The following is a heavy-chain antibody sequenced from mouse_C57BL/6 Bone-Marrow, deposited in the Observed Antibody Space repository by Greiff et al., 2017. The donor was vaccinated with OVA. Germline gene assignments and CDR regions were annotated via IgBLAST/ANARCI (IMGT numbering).Heavy chain of an antibody. Sequence: QVQLQQSGAELVKPGASVKLSCKASGYTFTGYWMHWVKQRPGQGLEWIGMIHPNSGSPNYNEKFKSKATLTVDTSSSTAYMQLSSLTSEDSAVYDGARGGSRSLYAMDYWGQGTSGTVSS. CDR2: IHPNSGSP. J-gene: IGHJ4*01. CDR3: ARGGSRSLYAMDY. V-gene: IGHV1-64*01. CDR1: GYTFTGYW. D-gene: IGHD1-1*01.